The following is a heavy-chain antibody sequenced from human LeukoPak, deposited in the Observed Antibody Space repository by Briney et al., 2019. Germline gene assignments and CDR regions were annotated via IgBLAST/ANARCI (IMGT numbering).Heavy chain of an antibody. CDR1: VFTSTSYA. CDR2: ISGSGGST. Sequence: GGSLRLSSAASVFTSTSYAMSCGREAPGHRLRCGSAISGSGGSTYYAESVKGRLTICRDNSKTPLYLQMNSLRAEDTAVYYCASVKWFGELLPFESWGQGALVTVSS. J-gene: IGHJ3*01. D-gene: IGHD3-10*01. CDR3: ASVKWFGELLPFES. V-gene: IGHV3-23*01.